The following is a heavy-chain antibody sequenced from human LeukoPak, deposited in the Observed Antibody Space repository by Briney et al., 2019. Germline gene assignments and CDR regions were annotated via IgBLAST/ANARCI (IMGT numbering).Heavy chain of an antibody. CDR1: GGSIGSSSYY. D-gene: IGHD3-3*01. CDR3: ARALFDYYYYYMDV. V-gene: IGHV4-39*01. CDR2: IYYSGST. J-gene: IGHJ6*03. Sequence: LETLSLTCTVSGGSIGSSSYYWGWIRQPPGKGLEWIGSIYYSGSTYYNPSLKSRVTISVDTSKNQFSLKLSSVTAADTAVYYCARALFDYYYYYMDVWGKGTTVTVSS.